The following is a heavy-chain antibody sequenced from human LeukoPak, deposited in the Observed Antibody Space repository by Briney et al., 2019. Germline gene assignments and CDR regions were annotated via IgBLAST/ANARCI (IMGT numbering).Heavy chain of an antibody. Sequence: ASVKVSCKASGGTFSSYAISWVRQAPGQGLEWMGGFIPIFGTANYAQKFQGRVTITTDESTSTAYMELSSLRSEDTAVYYCARSGGPGCSSTSCYPSMYYYYYMDVWGKGTTVTVSS. D-gene: IGHD2-2*01. CDR1: GGTFSSYA. V-gene: IGHV1-69*05. J-gene: IGHJ6*03. CDR2: FIPIFGTA. CDR3: ARSGGPGCSSTSCYPSMYYYYYMDV.